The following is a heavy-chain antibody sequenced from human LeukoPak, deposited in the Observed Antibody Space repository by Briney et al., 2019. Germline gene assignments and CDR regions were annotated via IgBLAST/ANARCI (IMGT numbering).Heavy chain of an antibody. CDR1: GGSISDYY. CDR3: AREQGYGDYNYDY. J-gene: IGHJ4*02. V-gene: IGHV4-4*07. Sequence: SETLSLTCTVSGGSISDYYWSWIRQPPGKGLEWIGRIYTSGSTNYNPSLKSRVTMSVDTSKNQFSLKLSSVTAADTAVYYCAREQGYGDYNYDYWGQGTLVTVSS. D-gene: IGHD4-17*01. CDR2: IYTSGST.